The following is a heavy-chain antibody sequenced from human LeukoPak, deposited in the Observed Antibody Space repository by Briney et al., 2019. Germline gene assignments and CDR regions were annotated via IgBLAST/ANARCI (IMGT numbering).Heavy chain of an antibody. CDR1: GVSISSSNSY. V-gene: IGHV4-39*01. Sequence: SETLSLTCTVSGVSISSSNSYWGWIRQPPGKGLEWIGEINHSGSTNYNPSLKSRVTISVDTSKNQFSLKLSSVTAADTAVYYCARQIRQLWLPVAYFDYWGQGTLVTVSS. J-gene: IGHJ4*02. D-gene: IGHD5-18*01. CDR3: ARQIRQLWLPVAYFDY. CDR2: INHSGST.